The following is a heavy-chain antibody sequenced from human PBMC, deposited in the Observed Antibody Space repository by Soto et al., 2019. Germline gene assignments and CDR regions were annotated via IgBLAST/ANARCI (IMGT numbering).Heavy chain of an antibody. CDR3: ARGERQQQRDT. Sequence: SDTLSLTCAVSGGSISSRGYSWSWIRQPPGKGLEWIGYIYHSGSTNYNPSLKSRVILSVDKSKNQFFLKVNSVTAADTAVYYCARGERQQQRDTWGRGILVTVSS. J-gene: IGHJ5*02. D-gene: IGHD6-13*01. CDR2: IYHSGST. V-gene: IGHV4-30-2*01. CDR1: GGSISSRGYS.